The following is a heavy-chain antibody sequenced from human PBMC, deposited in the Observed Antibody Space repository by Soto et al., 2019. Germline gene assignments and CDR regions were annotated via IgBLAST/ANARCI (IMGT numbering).Heavy chain of an antibody. CDR1: GYTFTSYY. CDR3: ARGIRHIVVAGQ. CDR2: MNPNSGNT. Sequence: GASVKVSCKASGYTFTSYYMHWVRQAPGQGLEWMGWMNPNSGNTGYAQKFQGRVTMTRNTSISTAYMELSSLRSEDTAVYYCARGIRHIVVAGQWGQGTLVTVSS. V-gene: IGHV1-8*02. J-gene: IGHJ4*02. D-gene: IGHD2-21*01.